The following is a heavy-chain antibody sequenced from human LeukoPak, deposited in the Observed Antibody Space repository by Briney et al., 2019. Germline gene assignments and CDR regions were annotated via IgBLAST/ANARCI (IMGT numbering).Heavy chain of an antibody. D-gene: IGHD3-10*01. V-gene: IGHV4-4*02. J-gene: IGHJ4*02. CDR2: VHLSGRT. Sequence: PSETLSLTCGVSGGSISSTNWWTWVRQPPGEGLEWIGGVHLSGRTNYTPSLQGRVTISLDTSKNQFSLKLSSVTAADTAVYYCARHYDSGSYPLDFWGQGTLVTVSS. CDR3: ARHYDSGSYPLDF. CDR1: GGSISSTNW.